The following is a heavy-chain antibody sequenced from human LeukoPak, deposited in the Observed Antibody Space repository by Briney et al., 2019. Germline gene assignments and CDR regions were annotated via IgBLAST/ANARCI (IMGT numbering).Heavy chain of an antibody. D-gene: IGHD1-1*01. CDR2: ISDSGGTE. CDR3: AKGRLRENTD. CDR1: GFTFNNYV. V-gene: IGHV3-23*01. J-gene: IGHJ4*02. Sequence: GGSLRLSCTASGFTFNNYVMTWGRQAPEKGLEWVSSISDSGGTEYYADSVKGRFTISRDNSKNTVFLQLNSLRAEDTALYYCAKGRLRENTDWGQGALVTVSS.